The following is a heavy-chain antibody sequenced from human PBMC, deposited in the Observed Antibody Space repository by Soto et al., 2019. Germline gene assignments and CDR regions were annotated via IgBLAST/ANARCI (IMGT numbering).Heavy chain of an antibody. J-gene: IGHJ4*02. V-gene: IGHV3-23*01. CDR2: ISGSGGST. Sequence: PGGSLRLSCAASGFTFSSYSMNWVRQAPGKGLEWVSAISGSGGSTYYADSVKGRFTISRDNSKNTLYLQMNSLRAEDTAVYYCAKDLGYDSSGYVDYWGQGTLVTVSS. D-gene: IGHD3-22*01. CDR1: GFTFSSYS. CDR3: AKDLGYDSSGYVDY.